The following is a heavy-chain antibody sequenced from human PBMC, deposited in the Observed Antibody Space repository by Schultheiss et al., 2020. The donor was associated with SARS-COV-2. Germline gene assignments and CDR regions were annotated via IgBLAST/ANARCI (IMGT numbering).Heavy chain of an antibody. CDR3: VSGPHDY. V-gene: IGHV3-48*02. Sequence: GGSLRLSCAASGFTFDDYTMHWVRQAPGKGLEWVSYISSSSSTIYYADSVRGRFTISRDNAKNSVYLQMNSLRDEDTAVYYCVSGPHDYWGQGTLVTVSS. CDR1: GFTFDDYT. D-gene: IGHD3-10*01. J-gene: IGHJ4*02. CDR2: ISSSSSTI.